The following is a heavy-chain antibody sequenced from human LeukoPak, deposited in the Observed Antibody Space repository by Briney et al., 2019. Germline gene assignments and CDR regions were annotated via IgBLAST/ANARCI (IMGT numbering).Heavy chain of an antibody. D-gene: IGHD3-16*01. CDR2: IYTSGST. V-gene: IGHV4-61*02. J-gene: IGHJ3*02. CDR1: GGSISSGSYY. CDR3: ARDFGYAFDI. Sequence: SETLSLTCTVSGGSISSGSYYWSWIRQPAGKGLEWIGRIYTSGSTNYNPSLKSRVTMSVDTSKNQFSLKLSSVTAADTAVYYCARDFGYAFDIWGQGTMVTVSS.